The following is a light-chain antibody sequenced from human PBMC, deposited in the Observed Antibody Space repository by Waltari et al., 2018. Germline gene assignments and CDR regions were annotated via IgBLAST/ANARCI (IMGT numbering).Light chain of an antibody. CDR1: SSNIGAGYD. Sequence: QSVLTQPPSVSGAPGQRVTISCTGSSSNIGAGYDVPWSQQLPGKGPKLLIYGSRTRPSGVPDRFSGSKSGPSASLAITGLQAEDEADYYCQSYDSSLSGHVVFGGGTKLTVL. CDR3: QSYDSSLSGHVV. V-gene: IGLV1-40*01. CDR2: GSR. J-gene: IGLJ2*01.